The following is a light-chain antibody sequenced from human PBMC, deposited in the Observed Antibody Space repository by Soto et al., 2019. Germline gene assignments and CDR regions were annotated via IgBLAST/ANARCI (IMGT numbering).Light chain of an antibody. CDR2: DVS. V-gene: IGLV2-14*01. CDR3: NSYTSSSRPNYV. Sequence: QSALTQPASVSGSPGQSITISCTGTSSDVGGYNFVSWYQQYPGKAPKLIIFDVSNRPSSVSDRFSGSKSGDTASLTISGLHTEDEADYYCNSYTSSSRPNYVFGTGTKLTVL. CDR1: SSDVGGYNF. J-gene: IGLJ1*01.